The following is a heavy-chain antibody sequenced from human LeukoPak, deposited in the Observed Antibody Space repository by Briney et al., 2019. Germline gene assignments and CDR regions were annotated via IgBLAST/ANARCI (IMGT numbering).Heavy chain of an antibody. CDR3: ARHRDYGNGWFGFDY. D-gene: IGHD6-19*01. V-gene: IGHV4-59*08. CDR1: GGSISGYY. J-gene: IGHJ4*02. CDR2: IYYSESN. Sequence: SETLSLTCTVSGGSISGYYWSWIRQPPGKGLEWIAYIYYSESNNHNPSLKSRVTISVDTSKNQFSLKLSSVTATDTAVYYCARHRDYGNGWFGFDYWGQGTLVTVSS.